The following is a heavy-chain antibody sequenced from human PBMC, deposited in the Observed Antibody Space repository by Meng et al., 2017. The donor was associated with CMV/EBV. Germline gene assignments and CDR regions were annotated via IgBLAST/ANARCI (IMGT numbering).Heavy chain of an antibody. D-gene: IGHD3-3*01. Sequence: GGSLRLSCAASGFTFSSYSMNWVRQAPGKGLEWVSFISSRSRYIYYADSVKGRFTISRDNAKNSLYLQMNSLGAEDTAVYYYARDEHDLWSGKHWRWDYYYYGMDVWGQGTTVTVSS. CDR3: ARDEHDLWSGKHWRWDYYYYGMDV. CDR2: ISSRSRYI. J-gene: IGHJ6*02. CDR1: GFTFSSYS. V-gene: IGHV3-21*01.